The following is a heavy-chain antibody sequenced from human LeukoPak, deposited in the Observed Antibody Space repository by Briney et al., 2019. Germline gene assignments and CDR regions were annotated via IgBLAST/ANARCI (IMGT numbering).Heavy chain of an antibody. D-gene: IGHD3-16*02. Sequence: GGSLRLSCVVSGFTFSNYAMHWVRQAPGQAPGKGLEWVAVMSYDGSHEYYADSVKGRFTISRDNSKNTLYLQMNSLRAEDTAVYYCARDKEGLRGSYPLMWYWGQGTLVTVSS. CDR3: ARDKEGLRGSYPLMWY. CDR2: MSYDGSHE. CDR1: GFTFSNYA. V-gene: IGHV3-30*04. J-gene: IGHJ4*02.